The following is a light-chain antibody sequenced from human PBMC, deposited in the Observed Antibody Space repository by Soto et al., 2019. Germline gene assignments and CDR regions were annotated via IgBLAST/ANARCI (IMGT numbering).Light chain of an antibody. J-gene: IGKJ1*01. CDR3: QQYHTDWT. CDR1: QGIDIW. V-gene: IGKV1-5*01. CDR2: DAS. Sequence: DIQMTQSPSTLSASVGDRVTITCRASQGIDIWLAWYQQKPGKAPRLLISDASTLESGVPSTFSGSGSGTEFTLTSSSLQPDDFATYYCQQYHTDWTFGQGTKLEI.